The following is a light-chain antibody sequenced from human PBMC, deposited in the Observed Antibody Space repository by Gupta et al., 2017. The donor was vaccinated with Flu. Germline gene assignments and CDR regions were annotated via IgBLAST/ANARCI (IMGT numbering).Light chain of an antibody. CDR2: EDN. CDR1: RTNVGVNP. V-gene: IGLV1-51*02. Sequence: VTISCSEGRTNVGVNPVSWYQHAPGTAPKLVMVEDNRRPSGVPERFSGTKSGTSATLGSTGHQTGDEADYYCQTGDSGENSGLFGGGTKLTVL. CDR3: QTGDSGENSGL. J-gene: IGLJ2*01.